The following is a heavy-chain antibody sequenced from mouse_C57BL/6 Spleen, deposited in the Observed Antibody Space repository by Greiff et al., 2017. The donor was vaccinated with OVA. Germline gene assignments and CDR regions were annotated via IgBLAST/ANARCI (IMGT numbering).Heavy chain of an antibody. CDR2: ISSGSSTI. CDR3: ARRYYGYDGGYFDY. Sequence: DVKLVESGGGLVKPGGSLKLSCAASGFTFSDYGMHWVRQAPEKGLEWVAYISSGSSTIYYADTVKGRFTISRDNAKNTLFLQMTSLRSEDTAMYYCARRYYGYDGGYFDYWGQGTTLTVSS. D-gene: IGHD2-2*01. V-gene: IGHV5-17*01. J-gene: IGHJ2*01. CDR1: GFTFSDYG.